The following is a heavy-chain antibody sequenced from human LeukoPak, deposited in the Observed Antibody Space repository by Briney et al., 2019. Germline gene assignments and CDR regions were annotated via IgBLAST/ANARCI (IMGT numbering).Heavy chain of an antibody. D-gene: IGHD1-26*01. CDR1: GGSIYSSY. CDR3: ARRGGSYTFDY. J-gene: IGHJ4*02. CDR2: IYYTGSA. V-gene: IGHV4-59*08. Sequence: SETLSLTCTASGGSIYSSYWSWIREPPGKGLEWVGYIYYTGSANYNPSLKSRVTISVDTSKNQFSLKLRSVTAADTAVYYCARRGGSYTFDYWGQGTLVTVSS.